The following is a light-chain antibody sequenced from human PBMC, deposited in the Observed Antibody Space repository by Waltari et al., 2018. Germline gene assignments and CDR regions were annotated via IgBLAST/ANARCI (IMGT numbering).Light chain of an antibody. V-gene: IGLV2-14*01. CDR1: SSDVGGYNY. J-gene: IGLJ2*01. Sequence: QSALTQPASVSGSPGQSITISCTGTSSDVGGYNYVSWYQPHPGKAPKLMIYDVSNRPSGVSNRFSGSKSGNTASLTISGLQAEDEADYYCSSYTSSHVVFGGGTKLTVL. CDR2: DVS. CDR3: SSYTSSHVV.